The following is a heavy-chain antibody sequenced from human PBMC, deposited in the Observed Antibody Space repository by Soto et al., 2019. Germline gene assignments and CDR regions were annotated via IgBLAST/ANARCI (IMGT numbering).Heavy chain of an antibody. D-gene: IGHD1-26*01. CDR2: IIPMYDSA. CDR3: ATWRTDSGSECFDY. V-gene: IGHV1-69*06. CDR1: GGTFKTYT. Sequence: QVQLVQSGAELKKPGSSVNVSCAASGGTFKTYTINWVRQAPGQGLEWIGQIIPMYDSANYAQRFQGRVTISADKSTNRAYMELSGRRSEDTALYYWATWRTDSGSECFDYWGQGTLVSVSS. J-gene: IGHJ4*02.